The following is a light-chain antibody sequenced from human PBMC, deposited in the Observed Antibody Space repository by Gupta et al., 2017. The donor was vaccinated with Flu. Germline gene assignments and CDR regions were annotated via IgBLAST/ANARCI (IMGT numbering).Light chain of an antibody. J-gene: IGLJ3*02. Sequence: WGGNSIGSYSVAWYQQKPGQAPVLVIYRDSNRPSGIPDRFSASNSKNTATLTITRVQAGDEADYYCQMWASSAALFGGGTKLTVL. CDR2: RDS. V-gene: IGLV3-9*01. CDR3: QMWASSAAL. CDR1: SIGSYS.